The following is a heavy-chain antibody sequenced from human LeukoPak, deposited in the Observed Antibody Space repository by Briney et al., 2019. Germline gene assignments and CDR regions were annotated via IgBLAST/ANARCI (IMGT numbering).Heavy chain of an antibody. CDR3: ARDFQYCSSTSCYMAFDP. CDR1: GYALTGYY. CDR2: INPNSGGT. D-gene: IGHD2-2*02. J-gene: IGHJ5*02. V-gene: IGHV1-2*02. Sequence: GASVKVSCKASGYALTGYYMHWVRQAPGQGLEWMGWINPNSGGTNYAQKFQGRVTMTRDTSISTAYMELSRLRSDDTAVYYCARDFQYCSSTSCYMAFDPWGQGTLVTVSS.